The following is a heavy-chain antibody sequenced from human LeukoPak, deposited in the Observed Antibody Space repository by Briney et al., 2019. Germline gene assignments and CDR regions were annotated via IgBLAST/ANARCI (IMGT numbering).Heavy chain of an antibody. J-gene: IGHJ3*02. CDR2: INPSSGGT. Sequence: ASVKVSCKASGYTFTGYSMHWVRQAPGQGLEWMGWINPSSGGTNYAQKFQGRVTMTRDASINTSYMELKRLRSDDTAVYYCARGGIVVLGVMDIWGQGTVVTVSS. CDR1: GYTFTGYS. D-gene: IGHD2-21*01. V-gene: IGHV1-2*02. CDR3: ARGGIVVLGVMDI.